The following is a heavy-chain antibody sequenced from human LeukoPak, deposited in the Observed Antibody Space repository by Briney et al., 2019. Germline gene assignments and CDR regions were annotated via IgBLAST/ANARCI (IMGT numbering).Heavy chain of an antibody. CDR1: GFTFSSYG. CDR3: ARGGDYSNPFDY. V-gene: IGHV3-30*02. Sequence: GGSLRLSCAASGFTFSSYGMHWVRQAPGKGLEWVAFIRYDGSNKYYADSVKGRFTISRDNSKNTLYLQMNSLRAEDTAVYYCARGGDYSNPFDYWGQGTLVTVSS. D-gene: IGHD4-11*01. CDR2: IRYDGSNK. J-gene: IGHJ4*02.